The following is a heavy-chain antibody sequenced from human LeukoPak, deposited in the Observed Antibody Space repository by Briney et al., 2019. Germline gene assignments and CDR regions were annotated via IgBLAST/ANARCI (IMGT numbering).Heavy chain of an antibody. CDR2: ISYDGSNK. CDR1: GFTFSSYG. V-gene: IGHV3-30*03. J-gene: IGHJ4*02. D-gene: IGHD3-10*01. Sequence: GGSLRLSCAASGFTFSSYGMHWVRQAPGKGLEWVAVISYDGSNKYYADSVKGRFTISRDNSKNTLYLQMNSLRAEDTAVYYCAIGLWFGELSAGYFDYWGQGTLVSVSS. CDR3: AIGLWFGELSAGYFDY.